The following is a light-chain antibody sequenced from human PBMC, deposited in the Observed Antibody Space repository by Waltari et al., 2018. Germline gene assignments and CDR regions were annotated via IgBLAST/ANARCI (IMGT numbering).Light chain of an antibody. Sequence: QLVLTQSPSASASLGASAKLTCTLTTGPSSTVLAWLPQQPEKGPRYLMKVNRDGSHSKGDKIPDRFSGASSGAEHFLTISSLQSEDEADYYCQTGGHGTWVFGGGTKLTVL. J-gene: IGLJ3*02. V-gene: IGLV4-69*01. CDR1: TGPSSTV. CDR2: VNRDGSH. CDR3: QTGGHGTWV.